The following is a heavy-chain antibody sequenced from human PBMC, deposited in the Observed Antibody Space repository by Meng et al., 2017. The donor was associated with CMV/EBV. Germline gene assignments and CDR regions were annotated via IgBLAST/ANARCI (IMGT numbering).Heavy chain of an antibody. Sequence: ASVKVSCKASGYTFTSYSISWVRQAPGQGLEWMGWISAYNGNTNYAQKLQGRVTMTTDTSTSTAYMELRSLRSDDTAVYYCARVLGYCSSTSCENWFDPWGQGTLVTVSS. D-gene: IGHD2-2*01. V-gene: IGHV1-18*01. CDR1: GYTFTSYS. J-gene: IGHJ5*02. CDR3: ARVLGYCSSTSCENWFDP. CDR2: ISAYNGNT.